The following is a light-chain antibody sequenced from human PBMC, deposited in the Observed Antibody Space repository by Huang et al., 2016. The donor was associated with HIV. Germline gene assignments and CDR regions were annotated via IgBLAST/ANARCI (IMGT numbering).Light chain of an antibody. CDR3: QQRSNWPLT. V-gene: IGKV3-11*01. Sequence: EIVLTQSPATLSLSPGEGGTLSCMARQSISNFLAWFQQKPCQAPRLLIPDASNRATGIPARFSGSGSGTDVTLTISSLEPEDFAVYYCQQRSNWPLTFGGGTKVEIK. CDR2: DAS. CDR1: QSISNF. J-gene: IGKJ4*01.